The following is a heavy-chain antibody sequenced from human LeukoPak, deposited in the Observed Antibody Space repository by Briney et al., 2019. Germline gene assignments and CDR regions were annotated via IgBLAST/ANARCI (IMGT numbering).Heavy chain of an antibody. Sequence: GGSLRLSCAASGFTFSSYAMSWVRQAPGKGLKWVSTINDNGDGTYYADSVKGRFTISRDNARNSLDLHMSSLGAEDTAVYYCAREGDGSRYYFDYWGQGILVTVSS. D-gene: IGHD2-21*01. V-gene: IGHV3-23*01. CDR1: GFTFSSYA. CDR3: AREGDGSRYYFDY. J-gene: IGHJ4*02. CDR2: INDNGDGT.